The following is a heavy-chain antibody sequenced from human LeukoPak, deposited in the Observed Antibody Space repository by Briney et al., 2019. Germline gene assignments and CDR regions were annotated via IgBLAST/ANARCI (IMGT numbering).Heavy chain of an antibody. Sequence: GGSLRLSSAAPGFTFNSYAMHWVRPAPGKGLEWVAVISYDGNNKYYADSVKGRFTISRDNSQNTLYLEMNSLRAEDTPVYYCASADSSLLTRGFLFDYWGQGTLVTVSS. CDR1: GFTFNSYA. J-gene: IGHJ4*02. V-gene: IGHV3-30*04. D-gene: IGHD6-13*01. CDR2: ISYDGNNK. CDR3: ASADSSLLTRGFLFDY.